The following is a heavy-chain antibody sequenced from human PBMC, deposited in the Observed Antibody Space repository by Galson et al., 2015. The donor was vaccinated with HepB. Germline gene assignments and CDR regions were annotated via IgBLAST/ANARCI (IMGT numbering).Heavy chain of an antibody. J-gene: IGHJ4*02. CDR2: ISGSGGST. CDR1: GFTFSSYA. CDR3: AKDSYDYVWGSYREIFDY. D-gene: IGHD3-16*02. Sequence: SLRLSCAASGFTFSSYAMSWVRQAPGKGLEWVSAISGSGGSTYYADSVKGRFTISRDNSKNTLYLQMNSLRAEDTAVYYCAKDSYDYVWGSYREIFDYWGQGTLVTVSS. V-gene: IGHV3-23*01.